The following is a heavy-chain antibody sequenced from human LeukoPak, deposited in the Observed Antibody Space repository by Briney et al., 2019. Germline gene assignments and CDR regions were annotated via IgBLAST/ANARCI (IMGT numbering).Heavy chain of an antibody. J-gene: IGHJ6*02. CDR3: ARKGDNVDTAMVPQGMDV. D-gene: IGHD5-18*01. CDR1: GGSFSGYY. Sequence: PSETLSLTCAVYGGSFSGYYWSWIRQPPGNGLEWIGEINHSGSTNYNPSLKSRVTISVDTSKNQFSLKLSSVTAADTAVYYCARKGDNVDTAMVPQGMDVWGQGTTVTVSS. V-gene: IGHV4-34*01. CDR2: INHSGST.